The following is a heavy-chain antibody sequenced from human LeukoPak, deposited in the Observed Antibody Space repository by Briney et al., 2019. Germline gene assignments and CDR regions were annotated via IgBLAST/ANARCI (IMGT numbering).Heavy chain of an antibody. Sequence: PSETLSLTCTISGGSISTYYWSWIRQPPGKGLEWIGYIYYSGSTNYNPSLKSRATISVDTSKNQFSLKLSSVTAADTAVYYCAGARAEGGGSCYYDYWGQGTLVTVSS. V-gene: IGHV4-59*12. CDR3: AGARAEGGGSCYYDY. D-gene: IGHD2-15*01. CDR2: IYYSGST. CDR1: GGSISTYY. J-gene: IGHJ4*02.